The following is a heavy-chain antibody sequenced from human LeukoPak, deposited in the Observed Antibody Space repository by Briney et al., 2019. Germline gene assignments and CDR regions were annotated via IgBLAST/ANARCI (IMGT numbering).Heavy chain of an antibody. J-gene: IGHJ4*02. Sequence: TSETLSLTCTVSGVSMSIHYWSCLREPPEGGVECIGYIYYSGSTNYNPSLKRRVTISVDTSKNQFSLKLSSVTAADTAVYYCAQGNIARFDHWGQGTLVTVSS. CDR3: AQGNIARFDH. D-gene: IGHD2/OR15-2a*01. CDR1: GVSMSIHY. CDR2: IYYSGST. V-gene: IGHV4-59*11.